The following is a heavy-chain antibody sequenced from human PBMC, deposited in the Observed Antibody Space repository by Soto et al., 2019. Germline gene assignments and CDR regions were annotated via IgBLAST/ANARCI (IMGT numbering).Heavy chain of an antibody. Sequence: SETLSLTCTVSGYSISSGYYWGWIRQPPGKGLEWIGSIYHSGSTYYNPSLKSRVTISVDTSKNQFSLKLSSVTAADTAVYYCARDRTGDDAFDIWGQGTMVTVSS. CDR1: GYSISSGYY. J-gene: IGHJ3*02. CDR3: ARDRTGDDAFDI. CDR2: IYHSGST. V-gene: IGHV4-38-2*02. D-gene: IGHD1-1*01.